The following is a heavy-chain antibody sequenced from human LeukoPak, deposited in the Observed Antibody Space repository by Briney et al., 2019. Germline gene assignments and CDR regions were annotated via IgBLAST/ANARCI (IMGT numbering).Heavy chain of an antibody. Sequence: GASVKVSCKASGYTFTSSDINWVRQATGQGLEWMGGMNPNSANTGYAQKVQGRVTMTRDTSINTAYMVLSSLRSEDTAVYYCARAISYYDSSGYYVYYFDSWGQGTLVTVSS. CDR3: ARAISYYDSSGYYVYYFDS. J-gene: IGHJ4*02. CDR2: MNPNSANT. V-gene: IGHV1-8*01. CDR1: GYTFTSSD. D-gene: IGHD3-22*01.